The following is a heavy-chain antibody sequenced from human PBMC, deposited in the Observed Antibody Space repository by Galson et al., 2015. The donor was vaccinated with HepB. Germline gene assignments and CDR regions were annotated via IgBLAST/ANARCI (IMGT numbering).Heavy chain of an antibody. Sequence: SVKVSCKASGGTFSSYTISWVRQAPGQGLEWMGRIIPILGIANYAQKFQGRVTITADKSTSTAYMELSSLRSEDTAVYYCARDAGLGYCSGGSCYPFDYWGQGTLVTVSS. J-gene: IGHJ4*02. D-gene: IGHD2-15*01. V-gene: IGHV1-69*04. CDR2: IIPILGIA. CDR1: GGTFSSYT. CDR3: ARDAGLGYCSGGSCYPFDY.